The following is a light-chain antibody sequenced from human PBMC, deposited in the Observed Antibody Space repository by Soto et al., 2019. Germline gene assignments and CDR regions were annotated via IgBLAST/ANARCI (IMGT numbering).Light chain of an antibody. J-gene: IGKJ4*01. CDR1: QSISSY. CDR3: QKYNTAPLT. V-gene: IGKV1-27*01. CDR2: AAS. Sequence: DIQMTQSPSSLSASVGDRVTITCRASQSISSYLNWYQQKPGKAPKLLIYAASSLQSGVPSRFSGSGYGTEFTLTISNLQPEDVATYYCQKYNTAPLTFGGGTKVDIK.